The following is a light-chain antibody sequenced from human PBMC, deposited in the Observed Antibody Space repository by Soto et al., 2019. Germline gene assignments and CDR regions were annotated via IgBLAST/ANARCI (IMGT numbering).Light chain of an antibody. J-gene: IGKJ5*01. CDR2: SAS. V-gene: IGKV3-20*01. CDR1: QSLSGDY. CDR3: QQNGSLPIT. Sequence: EIVLTQSPGILSLSPGERATLSCRASQSLSGDYLAWFQQKPGQTPRVLIYSASNRATGIPDRFSGSGSGTDFTLTISRLEPEDFVVYYCQQNGSLPITFGQGTRLEIK.